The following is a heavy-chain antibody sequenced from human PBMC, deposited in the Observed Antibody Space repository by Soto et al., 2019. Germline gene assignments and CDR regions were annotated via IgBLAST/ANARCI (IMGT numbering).Heavy chain of an antibody. CDR2: IYTSGST. CDR1: GGSISSYY. CDR3: ARVRQHHWAVGFGELWDWFDP. J-gene: IGHJ5*02. D-gene: IGHD3-10*01. V-gene: IGHV4-4*07. Sequence: QVQLQESGPGLVKPSETLSLTCTVSGGSISSYYWSWIRQPAGKGLEWIGRIYTSGSTTYNPSLTSRVPMSVDKAKTKLPLKLSSVTAAATAVYNCARVRQHHWAVGFGELWDWFDPWGQGTLVTVSS.